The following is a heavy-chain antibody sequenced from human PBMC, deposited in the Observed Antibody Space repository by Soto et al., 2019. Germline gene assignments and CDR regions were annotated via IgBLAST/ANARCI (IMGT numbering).Heavy chain of an antibody. J-gene: IGHJ2*01. CDR2: IYYSGST. V-gene: IGHV4-31*03. CDR3: ASRTRQYCRSTSGYHWYFDL. CDR1: GGSISSGGYY. D-gene: IGHD2-2*01. Sequence: QVQLQESGPGLVKPSQTLSLPCTVSGGSISSGGYYWSWIRQHPGKVLEWIGYIYYSGSTYYNPYLKRRITTSLDTYKNKFSLKLSPVPAVDTAVYYCASRTRQYCRSTSGYHWYFDLWGRGTLVTVSS.